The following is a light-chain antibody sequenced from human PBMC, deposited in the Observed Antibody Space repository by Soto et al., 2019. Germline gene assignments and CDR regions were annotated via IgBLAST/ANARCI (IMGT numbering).Light chain of an antibody. CDR3: HESLSVLWGT. V-gene: IGKV1-39*01. J-gene: IGKJ1*01. Sequence: DIQMTQSPSSLSASVGDRVTITCRTSQSISTSLNWYQQRPGKAPEVLIYGASTLPSGVPSRFSGGGSGTDFTLTISSLQPEDFASYYCHESLSVLWGTFGRGTKIEIK. CDR1: QSISTS. CDR2: GAS.